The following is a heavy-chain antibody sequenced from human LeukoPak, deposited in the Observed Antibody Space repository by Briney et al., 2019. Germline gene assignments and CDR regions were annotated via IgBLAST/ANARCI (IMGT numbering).Heavy chain of an antibody. CDR1: GFTLRNYA. CDR3: ARDPNGDYIGAFDI. J-gene: IGHJ3*02. V-gene: IGHV3-23*01. CDR2: IRGSGVGT. Sequence: GGSLRLSCAASGFTLRNYAMMWLRQAPGKGPEWVSAIRGSGVGTDYVDSVRGRFTISRDDSKNTLYLQMNRLRAEDTAVYYCARDPNGDYIGAFDILGQGTMVTVSS. D-gene: IGHD4-17*01.